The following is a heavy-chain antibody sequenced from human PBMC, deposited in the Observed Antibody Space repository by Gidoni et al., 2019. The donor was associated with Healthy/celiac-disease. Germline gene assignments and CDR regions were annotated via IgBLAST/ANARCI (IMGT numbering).Heavy chain of an antibody. Sequence: QVQLQQWGAGLLKPSETLSLTCAVYGGPFSGYYWSWIRQPPGKGLEWIGEINHSGRTNYNPSLKSRVTISVDTSKNQFSLKLSSVTAADTAVYYCARGVVVVVAATPRGFDYWGQGTLVTVSS. CDR1: GGPFSGYY. D-gene: IGHD2-15*01. CDR2: INHSGRT. V-gene: IGHV4-34*01. CDR3: ARGVVVVVAATPRGFDY. J-gene: IGHJ4*02.